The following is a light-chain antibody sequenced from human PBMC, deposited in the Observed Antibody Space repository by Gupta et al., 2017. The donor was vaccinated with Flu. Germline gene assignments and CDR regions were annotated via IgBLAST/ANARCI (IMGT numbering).Light chain of an antibody. CDR1: QSISSS. J-gene: IGKJ2*01. CDR2: NAS. CDR3: QQDSSYSHT. Sequence: PSTLSASVGDRVTITCRASQSISSSLAWHQQEPVKAPKLLIYNASRLESRVPSRFSGTGSGSAFTLTIISLQPDDFATYFCQQDSSYSHTFGEGTKLEIK. V-gene: IGKV1-5*03.